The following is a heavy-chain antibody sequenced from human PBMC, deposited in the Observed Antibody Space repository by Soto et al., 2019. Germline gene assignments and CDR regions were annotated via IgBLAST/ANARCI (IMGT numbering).Heavy chain of an antibody. J-gene: IGHJ4*02. CDR3: AKGSTSARPYFFDY. CDR2: IDGHSAST. D-gene: IGHD6-6*01. CDR1: GFTFSNYV. Sequence: GGSLRLSCAASGFTFSNYVMSWVRQAPGKGLEWVSAIDGHSASTYYAESVKGRFTISRDNSKNTLYLQMNSLRADDAAIYYCAKGSTSARPYFFDYWGQGTLVTVSS. V-gene: IGHV3-23*01.